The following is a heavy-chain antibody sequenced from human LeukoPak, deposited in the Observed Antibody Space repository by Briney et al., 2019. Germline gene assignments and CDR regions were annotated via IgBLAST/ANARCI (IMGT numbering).Heavy chain of an antibody. D-gene: IGHD3-3*01. CDR3: ARHSHSHYDFWSGFLDY. CDR2: IYPGDSGT. J-gene: IGHJ4*02. CDR1: GYSFTSYW. V-gene: IGHV5-51*01. Sequence: GESLKISCKGSGYSFTSYWIGWVRQMPGKGLEWMGIIYPGDSGTRYSPSFQGQVTISADKSISTAYLQWSSLKASDTAMYYCARHSHSHYDFWSGFLDYWGQGTLVTVSS.